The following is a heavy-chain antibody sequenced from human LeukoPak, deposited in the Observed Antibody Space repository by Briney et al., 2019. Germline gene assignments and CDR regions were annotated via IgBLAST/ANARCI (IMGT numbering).Heavy chain of an antibody. J-gene: IGHJ4*02. Sequence: GGSLRLSCVASGFSFSSYPMNWVRQAPGKGLEWVSVIYSGGSTYYADSVKGRFTISRDNSKNTLYLQMNSLRAEDTAVYYCARGGVTMIVPILWGQGTLVTVSS. D-gene: IGHD3-22*01. CDR1: GFSFSSYP. CDR3: ARGGVTMIVPIL. CDR2: IYSGGST. V-gene: IGHV3-53*01.